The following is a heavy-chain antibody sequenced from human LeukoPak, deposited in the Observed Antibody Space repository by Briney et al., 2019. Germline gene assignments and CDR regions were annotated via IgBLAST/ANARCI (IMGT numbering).Heavy chain of an antibody. V-gene: IGHV4-39*01. CDR3: ASSPSGYWWNFDC. CDR2: IYYGGST. D-gene: IGHD3-22*01. Sequence: SETLSLTCTVSGGSISSSNYYWAWIRQPPGEALEWIGSIYYGGSTYYNPSLKSRVTISVDTTKNQFSLKLTSVTAADTAVYYCASSPSGYWWNFDCWGQGTLVTVSS. J-gene: IGHJ4*02. CDR1: GGSISSSNYY.